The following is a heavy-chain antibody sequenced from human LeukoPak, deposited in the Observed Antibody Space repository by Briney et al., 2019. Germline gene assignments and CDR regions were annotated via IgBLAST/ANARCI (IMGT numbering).Heavy chain of an antibody. V-gene: IGHV1-46*01. J-gene: IGHJ6*02. Sequence: ASVKVSCKASGYTFTSYFIHWVRQAPGQGFEWMGIINPSGGSANYAQKFQGRVTMTRDTSTTTVYMEVSSLRSEDTAVYHCARESCSGGSCPYYYYGMDVWGQGTTVTVSS. D-gene: IGHD2-15*01. CDR1: GYTFTSYF. CDR3: ARESCSGGSCPYYYYGMDV. CDR2: INPSGGSA.